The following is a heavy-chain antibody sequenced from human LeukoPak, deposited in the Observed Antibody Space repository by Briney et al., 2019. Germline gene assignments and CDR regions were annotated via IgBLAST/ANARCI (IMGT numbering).Heavy chain of an antibody. CDR1: RFYFSTYD. V-gene: IGHV3-48*03. J-gene: IGHJ4*02. CDR2: IDSSASTT. CDR3: ASAHGGSGYDRPFDY. Sequence: GGPLRLSCTASRFYFSTYDMNWVRQVPGKGLEWVSYIDSSASTTYYAGSVQGRFTISRDNAKNSLCLQMRSLRVEDTAFYYCASAHGGSGYDRPFDYWGQGTLVTVSS. D-gene: IGHD5-12*01.